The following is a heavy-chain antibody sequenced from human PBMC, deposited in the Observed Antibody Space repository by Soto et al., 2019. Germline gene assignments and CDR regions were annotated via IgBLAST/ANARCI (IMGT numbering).Heavy chain of an antibody. Sequence: ASVKVSCKASGYSFTDYHIHWVRQAPGQGLEWLGRINPKSGGTSTAQKFQGWVTMARDRSISTVYMELTRLRSDDTAVYFCARGHSTDCSNGVCSFFYNHEMDVWGQGTTVTVSS. CDR1: GYSFTDYH. D-gene: IGHD2-8*01. CDR2: INPKSGGT. J-gene: IGHJ6*02. V-gene: IGHV1-2*04. CDR3: ARGHSTDCSNGVCSFFYNHEMDV.